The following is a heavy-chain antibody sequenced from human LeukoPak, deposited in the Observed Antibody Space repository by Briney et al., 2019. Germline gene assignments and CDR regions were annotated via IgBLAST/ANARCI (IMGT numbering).Heavy chain of an antibody. CDR1: GFTFSSYA. D-gene: IGHD7-27*01. CDR2: ISGSGGST. CDR3: VRGLSGVSSWYFDL. Sequence: PGGSQRLSCAASGFTFSSYAMSWVRQAPGKGLEWVSAISGSGGSTYYADSVRGRFTISRDISKNTLYLQMNDLGAEDTALYYCVRGLSGVSSWYFDLWGRGTLVSVSS. V-gene: IGHV3-23*01. J-gene: IGHJ2*01.